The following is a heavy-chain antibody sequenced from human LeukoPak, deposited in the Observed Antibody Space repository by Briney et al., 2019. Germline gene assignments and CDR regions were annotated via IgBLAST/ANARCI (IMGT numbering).Heavy chain of an antibody. D-gene: IGHD4-17*01. Sequence: QAGGSLRLSCAASGFTFSSYWMSWVRQASGKGLEWVANIKQDGSEKYYVDSVKGRFTISRDNAKNSLYLQMNSLRAEDTAVYYCARDPYGDYYYGMDVWGKGTTVTVSS. CDR3: ARDPYGDYYYGMDV. J-gene: IGHJ6*04. V-gene: IGHV3-7*03. CDR2: IKQDGSEK. CDR1: GFTFSSYW.